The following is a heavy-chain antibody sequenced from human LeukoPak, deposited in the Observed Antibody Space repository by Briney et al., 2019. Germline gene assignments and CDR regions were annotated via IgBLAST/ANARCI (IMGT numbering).Heavy chain of an antibody. CDR3: ARDQFVVVPAALNY. J-gene: IGHJ4*02. Sequence: GASVKVSCKASGYTFTSYGIGWVRQAPGQGLEWMGWISAYNGNTNYAQKLQGRVTMTTDTSTSTAYMELRSLRSDDTAVYYCARDQFVVVPAALNYWGQGTLVTVSS. D-gene: IGHD2-2*01. CDR1: GYTFTSYG. CDR2: ISAYNGNT. V-gene: IGHV1-18*01.